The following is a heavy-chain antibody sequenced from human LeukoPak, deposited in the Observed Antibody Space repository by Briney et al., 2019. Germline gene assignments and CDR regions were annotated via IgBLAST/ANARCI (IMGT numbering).Heavy chain of an antibody. V-gene: IGHV1-2*02. CDR2: INPNSGGT. CDR1: GYTFSDYY. J-gene: IGHJ4*02. Sequence: ASVKVSFKASGYTFSDYYMHWVRQAPGQRLEWMGWINPNSGGTNHPQKFHGRVTMTRDTSISTVDMELGRLGSDDTAVYYCVRSYGSGQRGYWGQGTLVSVCS. D-gene: IGHD6-25*01. CDR3: VRSYGSGQRGY.